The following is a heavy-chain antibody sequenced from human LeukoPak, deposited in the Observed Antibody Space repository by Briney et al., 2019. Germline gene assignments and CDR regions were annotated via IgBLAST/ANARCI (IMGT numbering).Heavy chain of an antibody. CDR1: GDSVSSNSAA. Sequence: SQTLSLTCAISGDSVSSNSAAWNWIRQSPSRGLEWLGRTYYRSEWYNDYAVSVKSRITINPDTSKNQFSLQLNSVTPEDTAVYYCARDRAEGWLNYYYYYGMDVWGQGTTVTVSS. CDR3: ARDRAEGWLNYYYYYGMDV. V-gene: IGHV6-1*01. J-gene: IGHJ6*02. D-gene: IGHD6-19*01. CDR2: TYYRSEWYN.